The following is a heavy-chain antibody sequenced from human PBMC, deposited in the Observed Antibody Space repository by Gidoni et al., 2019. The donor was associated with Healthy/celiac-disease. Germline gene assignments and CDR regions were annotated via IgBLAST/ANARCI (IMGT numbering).Heavy chain of an antibody. Sequence: QVQLVESGGGVVQPGRSLRLSCAASGFTCSSYGMHWVRQAPGKGLEWVAVIWYDGSNKYYADSVKGRFTISRDNSKNTLYLQMNSLRAEDTAVYYCARGHKLSSSWSQRIDYWGQGTLVTVSS. CDR3: ARGHKLSSSWSQRIDY. D-gene: IGHD6-13*01. CDR2: IWYDGSNK. V-gene: IGHV3-33*01. CDR1: GFTCSSYG. J-gene: IGHJ4*02.